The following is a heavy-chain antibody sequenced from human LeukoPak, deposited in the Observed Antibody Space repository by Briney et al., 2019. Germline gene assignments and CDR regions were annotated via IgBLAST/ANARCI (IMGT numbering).Heavy chain of an antibody. Sequence: PGRSLRLSCAASGFTFSSYAMHWVRQAPGKGLEWVAVISYDGSNKYYADSVKGRFTISRDNSKNTLYLQMNNLRAEDTAVYYCAKDEYYDSHGATGYFDSWGQGTLVTVSS. D-gene: IGHD3-22*01. CDR3: AKDEYYDSHGATGYFDS. V-gene: IGHV3-30-3*01. CDR2: ISYDGSNK. J-gene: IGHJ4*02. CDR1: GFTFSSYA.